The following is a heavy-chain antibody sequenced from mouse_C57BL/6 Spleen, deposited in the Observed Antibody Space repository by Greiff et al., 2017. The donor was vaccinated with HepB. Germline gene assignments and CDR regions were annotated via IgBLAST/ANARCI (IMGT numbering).Heavy chain of an antibody. CDR1: GYAFSSSW. D-gene: IGHD2-4*01. Sequence: VQLQQSGPELVKPGASVKISCKASGYAFSSSWMNWVKQRPGKGLEWIGRIYPGDGDTNYNGKFKGKATLTADKSSSTAYMQLSSLASEDSAVYFCAREMDYGAVAWFGYWGQGTLVTVAA. V-gene: IGHV1-82*01. J-gene: IGHJ3*01. CDR2: IYPGDGDT. CDR3: AREMDYGAVAWFGY.